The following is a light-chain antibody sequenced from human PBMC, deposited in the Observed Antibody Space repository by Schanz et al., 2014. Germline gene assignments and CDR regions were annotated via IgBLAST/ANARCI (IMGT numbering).Light chain of an antibody. V-gene: IGKV3D-15*01. CDR1: QSVSSN. J-gene: IGKJ3*01. Sequence: EIVMTQSPATLSVSPGERATLSCRASQSVSSNLAWYQQKPGQSPRLLIYGASSRATGIPDRFSGSGSGTDFTLTISRLEPEDFAVYYCQQRDNWPPGFTFGPGTKVDIK. CDR2: GAS. CDR3: QQRDNWPPGFT.